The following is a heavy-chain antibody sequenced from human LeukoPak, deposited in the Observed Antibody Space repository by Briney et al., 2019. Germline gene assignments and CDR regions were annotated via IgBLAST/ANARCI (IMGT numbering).Heavy chain of an antibody. CDR3: ARDRRGYCSSTSCYIFPVNYGMEV. CDR1: GYTFTSYG. D-gene: IGHD2-2*02. V-gene: IGHV1-18*01. J-gene: IGHJ6*01. CDR2: NSAQNGNT. Sequence: ASVKVSCKASGYTFTSYGISWVRQAPGQGLEWMGWNSAQNGNTNYAQKLQGRVTMTTDTSTSTAYRELRSLRSDETAVYYCARDRRGYCSSTSCYIFPVNYGMEVWGPVITVSV.